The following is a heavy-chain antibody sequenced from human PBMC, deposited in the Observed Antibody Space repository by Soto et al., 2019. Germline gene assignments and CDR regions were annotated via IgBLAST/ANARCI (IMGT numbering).Heavy chain of an antibody. CDR3: ARDRGRTGTDNWFDP. Sequence: SETLSLTCTVSGGSIGSGGYYWSWIRQHPGKGLEWIGYIYYSGSTYYNPSLKSRVTISVDTSKNQFSLKLSSVTAADTAVYYCARDRGRTGTDNWFDPWGQGTLVTVSS. CDR2: IYYSGST. V-gene: IGHV4-31*03. J-gene: IGHJ5*02. CDR1: GGSIGSGGYY. D-gene: IGHD1-7*01.